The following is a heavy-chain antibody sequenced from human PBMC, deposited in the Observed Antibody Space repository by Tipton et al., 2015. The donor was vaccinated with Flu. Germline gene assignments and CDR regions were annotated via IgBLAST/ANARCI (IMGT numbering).Heavy chain of an antibody. CDR2: IYYSKST. Sequence: TLSLTCTVSGGSISSSAHYWSWIRQQPGKDLEWIGYIYYSKSTSYNPSLKSRLTISTDTSKNQFSLKVSSLTAADTAVYYCARGSGYANVYLDSWGQGTLVAVSS. CDR1: GGSISSSAHY. V-gene: IGHV4-31*03. J-gene: IGHJ4*02. CDR3: ARGSGYANVYLDS. D-gene: IGHD5-12*01.